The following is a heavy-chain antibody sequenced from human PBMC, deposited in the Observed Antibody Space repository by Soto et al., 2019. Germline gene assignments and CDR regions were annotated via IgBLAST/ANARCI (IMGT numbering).Heavy chain of an antibody. Sequence: QVQLQQWGAGLLKPSETLSLTCAVYGGSFSGYYWSWIRQPPGKGLEWIGEINHSGSTNYNPSLKSRFTISVDTSKNQFSLKLSSVTAADTAVYYCARDGPRGYCSSTSCYAGRYFDYWGQGTLVTVSS. CDR2: INHSGST. V-gene: IGHV4-34*01. CDR1: GGSFSGYY. J-gene: IGHJ4*02. D-gene: IGHD2-2*01. CDR3: ARDGPRGYCSSTSCYAGRYFDY.